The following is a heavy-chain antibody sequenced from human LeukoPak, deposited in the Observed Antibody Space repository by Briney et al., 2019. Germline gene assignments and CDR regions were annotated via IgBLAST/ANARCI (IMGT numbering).Heavy chain of an antibody. D-gene: IGHD3-22*01. V-gene: IGHV4-38-2*02. J-gene: IGHJ1*01. CDR3: ARGGDTSGHYYFEYSQH. CDR1: GYSISSGYY. CDR2: IYHSGST. Sequence: SETLSLTCTVSGYSISSGYYWGWIRQPPGRGLEWIGNIYHSGSTYYNPSLKSRVTISVDTSKNQFSVKLSSVTAADTAVYYCARGGDTSGHYYFEYSQHWGQGTLVTVSS.